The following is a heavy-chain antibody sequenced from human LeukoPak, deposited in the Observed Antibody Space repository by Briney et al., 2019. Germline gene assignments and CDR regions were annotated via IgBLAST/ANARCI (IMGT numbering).Heavy chain of an antibody. Sequence: ASVKVSCKASGGTFSSYAISWVRQAPGQGLEWMGGIIPIFGTANYAQKFQGRVTITADKSTSTAYMELSSLRSEDTAVYYCARVASRRDFTIFGIVYWGQGTLVTVSS. CDR2: IIPIFGTA. J-gene: IGHJ4*02. CDR3: ARVASRRDFTIFGIVY. D-gene: IGHD3-3*01. V-gene: IGHV1-69*06. CDR1: GGTFSSYA.